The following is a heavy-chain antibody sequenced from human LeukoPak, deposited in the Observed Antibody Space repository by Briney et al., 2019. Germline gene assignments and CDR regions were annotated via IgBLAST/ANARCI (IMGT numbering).Heavy chain of an antibody. J-gene: IGHJ3*02. CDR2: ISGSGDST. V-gene: IGHV3-23*01. D-gene: IGHD3-22*01. CDR3: AKVAYYNDSSGYYLDAFDI. CDR1: GFTFSTYG. Sequence: GGSLRLSCAASGFTFSTYGMSWVRQAPGKGLEWVSAISGSGDSTYYADSVKGRFTISRDNSKNTLYLQMNSLRAEDTAVYYCAKVAYYNDSSGYYLDAFDIWGQGTMVTVSS.